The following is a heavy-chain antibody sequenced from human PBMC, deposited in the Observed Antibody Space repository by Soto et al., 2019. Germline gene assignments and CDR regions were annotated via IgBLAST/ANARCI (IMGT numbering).Heavy chain of an antibody. J-gene: IGHJ6*03. Sequence: SETLSLTCTVSGGSISSYYWSWIRQPPGKGLEWIGYIYYSGSTNYNPSLKSRVTISVDTSKNQFSLKLSSVTAADTAVYYCARHFKPSLASYGDYVEYYYYYMDVWGKGTTVTVSS. CDR2: IYYSGST. CDR1: GGSISSYY. CDR3: ARHFKPSLASYGDYVEYYYYYMDV. D-gene: IGHD4-17*01. V-gene: IGHV4-59*08.